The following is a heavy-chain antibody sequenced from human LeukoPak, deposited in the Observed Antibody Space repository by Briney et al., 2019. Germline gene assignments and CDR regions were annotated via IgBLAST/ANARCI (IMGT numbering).Heavy chain of an antibody. J-gene: IGHJ3*02. Sequence: GGSLRLSCAASGFTFSSYGMHWVRQAPGKGLEWVAGICYDGSNKYYADSVKGGFTISRDNSNNTLYLQMNSLRAEDTAVYYCATSIAARYDAFDIWGQGTMVTVSS. D-gene: IGHD6-6*01. CDR3: ATSIAARYDAFDI. V-gene: IGHV3-33*01. CDR1: GFTFSSYG. CDR2: ICYDGSNK.